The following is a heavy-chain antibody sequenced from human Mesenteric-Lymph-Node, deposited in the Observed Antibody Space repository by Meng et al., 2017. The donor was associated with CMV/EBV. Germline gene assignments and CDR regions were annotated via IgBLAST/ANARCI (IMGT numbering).Heavy chain of an antibody. J-gene: IGHJ5*02. CDR2: IHHSGTT. Sequence: SETLSLTCTVSGDSIRTYCWSWIRQSPGKGLEWIGYIHHSGTTNHNHTLKSRVTISVDTSTNQFSLKLSSVTATDTAVYYCARTVCSSTSCYKEAPRLFDPWGQGTLVTVSS. CDR3: ARTVCSSTSCYKEAPRLFDP. CDR1: GDSIRTYC. D-gene: IGHD2-2*02. V-gene: IGHV4-59*01.